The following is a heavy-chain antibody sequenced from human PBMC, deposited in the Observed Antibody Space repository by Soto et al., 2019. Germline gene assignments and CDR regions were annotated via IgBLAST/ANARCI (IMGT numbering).Heavy chain of an antibody. CDR1: GFTFSSYS. V-gene: IGHV3-21*01. CDR2: ISSSSSYI. D-gene: IGHD5-18*01. CDR3: ARVGYSYGYYSYAIDY. J-gene: IGHJ4*02. Sequence: EVQLVESGGGLVKPGGSLRLSCAASGFTFSSYSMNWVGQAPGKGLEWVSSISSSSSYIYYADSVKGRFTISRDNAKNSLYLQMNSLRAEDTAVYYCARVGYSYGYYSYAIDYWGQGTLVTVSS.